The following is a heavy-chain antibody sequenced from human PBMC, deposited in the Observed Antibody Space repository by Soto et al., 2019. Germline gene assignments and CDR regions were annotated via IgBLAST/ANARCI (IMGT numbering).Heavy chain of an antibody. V-gene: IGHV1-18*01. CDR1: GYTFTSYG. J-gene: IGHJ3*02. CDR3: ARATRGYCSGGSCDPRYAFDI. Sequence: QVQLVQSGAEVKKPGASVKVSCKASGYTFTSYGISWVRQAPGQGLEWMGWISAYNGNTNYAQKLQGRVTMTTDTSTSTAYMELRSLRSDDTAVYYCARATRGYCSGGSCDPRYAFDIWGQGTMVTVSS. CDR2: ISAYNGNT. D-gene: IGHD2-15*01.